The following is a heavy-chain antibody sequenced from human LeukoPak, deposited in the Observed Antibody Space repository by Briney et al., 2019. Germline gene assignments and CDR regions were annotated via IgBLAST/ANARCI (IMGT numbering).Heavy chain of an antibody. CDR2: IYYSGST. CDR3: ARDAVTVNSYYFGY. D-gene: IGHD4-11*01. J-gene: IGHJ4*02. V-gene: IGHV4-61*01. Sequence: KTSETLSLTCTVSGGSVSSGSYYWSWIRQPPGKGLEWIGYIYYSGSTNYNPSLKSRVTISVDTSKNQFSLKLSSVTAADPAVYYCARDAVTVNSYYFGYWGQGTLVTVSS. CDR1: GGSVSSGSYY.